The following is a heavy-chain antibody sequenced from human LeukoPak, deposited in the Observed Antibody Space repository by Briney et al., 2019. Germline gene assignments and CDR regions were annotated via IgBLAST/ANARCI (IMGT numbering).Heavy chain of an antibody. V-gene: IGHV3-9*01. Sequence: GGSLRLSCAASGFTFDDYAMHWVRQAPGKGLEWVSGISWNSGSIGYADSVKGRFTISRDNAKNSLYLQMNSLRHEDTAVYYCARAGLGYTYGYVYWGQGTLVTVSS. CDR2: ISWNSGSI. CDR1: GFTFDDYA. J-gene: IGHJ4*02. CDR3: ARAGLGYTYGYVY. D-gene: IGHD5-18*01.